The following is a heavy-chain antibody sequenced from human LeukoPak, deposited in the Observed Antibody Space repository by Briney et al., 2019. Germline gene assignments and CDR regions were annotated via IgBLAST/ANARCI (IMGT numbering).Heavy chain of an antibody. J-gene: IGHJ6*03. D-gene: IGHD6-6*01. Sequence: GRSLRLSCAASGFTFSSYAMSWVRQAPGKGLEWVSAISGSGGSTYYADSVKGRFTISRDNSKNTLYLQMNSLRAEDTAVYYCNLKQLGCYYMDVWGKGTTVTVSS. V-gene: IGHV3-23*01. CDR2: ISGSGGST. CDR3: NLKQLGCYYMDV. CDR1: GFTFSSYA.